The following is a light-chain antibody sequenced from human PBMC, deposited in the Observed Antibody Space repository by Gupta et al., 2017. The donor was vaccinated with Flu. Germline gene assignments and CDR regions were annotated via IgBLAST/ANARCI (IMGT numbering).Light chain of an antibody. V-gene: IGLV1-47*01. J-gene: IGLJ3*02. Sequence: QSVLTQPPSASGTPGQRVTISCSGSSSNIGRDYVYWYQQFPGKAPKVLIYRDNQWPSGVPDRFSGSKSGTSASLAISGLRSEDEADYYCASWDDSLRVRVFGGGTKLTVL. CDR1: SSNIGRDY. CDR2: RDN. CDR3: ASWDDSLRVRV.